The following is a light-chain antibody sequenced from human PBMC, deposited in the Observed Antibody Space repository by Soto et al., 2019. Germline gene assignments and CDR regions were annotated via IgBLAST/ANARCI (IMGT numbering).Light chain of an antibody. CDR2: GAS. V-gene: IGKV3-15*01. Sequence: EIVMTQSPATLSVSPGERATLSCRASQSVSSTLAWYQQKPGQAPRLVIYGASTRATGVPARFSGSGSGTEFTLTISGLQPADFATYSGQQYNIYPWTFAQGTKV. CDR3: QQYNIYPWT. CDR1: QSVSST. J-gene: IGKJ1*01.